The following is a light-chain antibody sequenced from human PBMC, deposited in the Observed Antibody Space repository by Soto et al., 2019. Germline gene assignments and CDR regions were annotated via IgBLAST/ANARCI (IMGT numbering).Light chain of an antibody. J-gene: IGLJ2*01. V-gene: IGLV3-21*04. CDR3: QVWDISSNHLV. CDR1: NIGSKS. Sequence: SSELTQPPSVSVAPGKTARITCGGNNIGSKSVHWYQQKAGQAPILAMYYDSDRPSGIPERFSGSNSGNTATLTISTVEAGDEADYYCQVWDISSNHLVFGGGTKLTVL. CDR2: YDS.